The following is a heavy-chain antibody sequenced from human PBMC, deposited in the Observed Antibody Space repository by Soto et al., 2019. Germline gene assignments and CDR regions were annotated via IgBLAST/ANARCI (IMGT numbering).Heavy chain of an antibody. J-gene: IGHJ6*02. D-gene: IGHD3-3*01. CDR3: AKERRGYYDFWSGQNYHGMDV. Sequence: QPGGSLRLSCAASGFTFSSYGMHWVRQAPGKGLEWVAVISYDGSNKYYADSVKGRFTISRDNSKNTLYLQMNSLRAEDTAVYYCAKERRGYYDFWSGQNYHGMDVWGQGTTVTVSS. CDR2: ISYDGSNK. CDR1: GFTFSSYG. V-gene: IGHV3-30*18.